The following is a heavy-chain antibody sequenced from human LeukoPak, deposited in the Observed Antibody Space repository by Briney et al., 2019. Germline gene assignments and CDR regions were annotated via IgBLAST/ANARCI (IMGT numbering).Heavy chain of an antibody. V-gene: IGHV3-7*03. CDR3: AKDMAVTMVRGVITPFDY. CDR2: IKQDGSEK. J-gene: IGHJ4*02. CDR1: GGSISSSSYY. D-gene: IGHD3-10*01. Sequence: PSETLSLTCTVSGGSISSSSYYWSWIRQPPGKGLEWVANIKQDGSEKYYVDSVKGRFTISRDNAMDALYLQMNSLRAEDTAVYYCAKDMAVTMVRGVITPFDYWGQGTLVTVSS.